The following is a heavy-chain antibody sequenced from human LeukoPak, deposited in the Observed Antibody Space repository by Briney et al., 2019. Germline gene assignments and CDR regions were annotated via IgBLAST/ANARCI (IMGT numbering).Heavy chain of an antibody. J-gene: IGHJ4*02. CDR2: IIPILGIA. Sequence: ASVKVSCKASGGTFSSYAISWVRQAPGQGLEWMGRIIPILGIANYAQKFQGRVTITADKSTSTAYMELSSLRSDDTAVYYCARDGDHCGGDCSVDYWGQGTLVTVSS. D-gene: IGHD2-21*02. CDR3: ARDGDHCGGDCSVDY. V-gene: IGHV1-69*04. CDR1: GGTFSSYA.